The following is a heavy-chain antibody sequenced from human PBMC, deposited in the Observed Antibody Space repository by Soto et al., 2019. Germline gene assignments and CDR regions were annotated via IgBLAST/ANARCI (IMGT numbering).Heavy chain of an antibody. CDR3: VKDDPPYYYDSSGPDPAFDI. J-gene: IGHJ3*02. D-gene: IGHD3-22*01. CDR1: GFTFSSYA. Sequence: QPGGSLRLSCSASGFTFSSYAMHWVRQAPGKGLEYVSAISSNGGSTYYADSVKGRFTISRDNSKNTLYLQMSSLRAEDTAVYYCVKDDPPYYYDSSGPDPAFDIWGQGTMVTVSS. CDR2: ISSNGGST. V-gene: IGHV3-64D*08.